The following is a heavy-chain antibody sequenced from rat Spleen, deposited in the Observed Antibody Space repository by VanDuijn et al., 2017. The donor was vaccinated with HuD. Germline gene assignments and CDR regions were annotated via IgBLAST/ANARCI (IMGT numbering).Heavy chain of an antibody. V-gene: IGHV2-15*01. CDR2: VWAGGRP. CDR1: GFSLTSYH. D-gene: IGHD1-11*01. J-gene: IGHJ3*01. CDR3: TRTYGGYTSHWFAY. Sequence: QVQLKESGPGLVQPSQTLSLTCTVSGFSLTSYHVSWVRQPPGKSLWMGTVWAGGRPHYNSAVQPRLSISRDTSKSQVFLKMNSLQTDDTAIYFCTRTYGGYTSHWFAYWGQGTLVTVSP.